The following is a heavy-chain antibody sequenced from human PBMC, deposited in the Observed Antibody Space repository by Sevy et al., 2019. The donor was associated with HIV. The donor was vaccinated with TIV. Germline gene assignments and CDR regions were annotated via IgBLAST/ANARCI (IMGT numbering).Heavy chain of an antibody. CDR1: AFSFSTNG. Sequence: GGYLRLSCAASAFSFSTNGMHWVRQAPGKGLEWVAFIWYDGSNKFYTDSVKGRFTISRDNSKKTLYLQMNSLTTEDTAVYYCAKDQGYNWNTEGFFDYWGQGTLVTVSS. D-gene: IGHD1-20*01. CDR3: AKDQGYNWNTEGFFDY. CDR2: IWYDGSNK. V-gene: IGHV3-30*02. J-gene: IGHJ4*02.